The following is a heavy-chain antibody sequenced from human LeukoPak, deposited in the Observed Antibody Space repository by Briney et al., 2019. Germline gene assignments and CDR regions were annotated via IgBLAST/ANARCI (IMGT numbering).Heavy chain of an antibody. CDR3: ARGAPIAVAGFPPDY. D-gene: IGHD6-19*01. CDR2: ISAYNGNT. V-gene: IGHV1-18*01. CDR1: GYTFNSYG. Sequence: GASVKVSCKASGYTFNSYGISCVRQAPGQGLEWMGWISAYNGNTNYAQKLQGRVTVTTDTSTSTAYMELRSLRSDDTAVYYCARGAPIAVAGFPPDYWGQGTLVTVSS. J-gene: IGHJ4*02.